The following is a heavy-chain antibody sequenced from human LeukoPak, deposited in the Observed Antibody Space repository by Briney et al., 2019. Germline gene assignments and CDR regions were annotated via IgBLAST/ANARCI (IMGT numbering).Heavy chain of an antibody. CDR1: GGSISSYY. V-gene: IGHV4-59*01. CDR3: ARSITIFGVVPYYMDV. D-gene: IGHD3-3*01. CDR2: IYYSGST. J-gene: IGHJ6*03. Sequence: SETLSLTCTVSGGSISSYYWSWIRQPPGKGLEWIGYIYYSGSTNYNPSLKSRVTISVDTSKNQFSLKLSSVTAADTAVYYCARSITIFGVVPYYMDVWGKGTTVTVSS.